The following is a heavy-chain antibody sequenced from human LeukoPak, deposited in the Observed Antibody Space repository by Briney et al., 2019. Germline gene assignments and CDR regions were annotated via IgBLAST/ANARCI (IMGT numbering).Heavy chain of an antibody. CDR1: GGSITGYH. CDR3: ARRNDFDI. Sequence: SETLSLTCTVPGGSITGYHWSWIRKPPGKGLEWIGYIYSSETTEYKPSLKSRVTISADTSKNQFSLKLTSVTAADTAIYYCARRNDFDIWGQGTMVTVAS. J-gene: IGHJ3*02. CDR2: IYSSETT. V-gene: IGHV4-4*08.